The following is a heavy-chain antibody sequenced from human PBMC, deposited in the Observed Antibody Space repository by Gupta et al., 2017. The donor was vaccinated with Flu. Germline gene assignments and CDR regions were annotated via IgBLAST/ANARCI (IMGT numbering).Heavy chain of an antibody. D-gene: IGHD4-4*01. CDR2: ISGGGSSI. CDR3: ARDTSNSDDY. Sequence: NWVRQAPGEGLEWVSSISGGGSSIYYSDTVKGRFTITSDNAKNSLFLQMDSLRVEDTAVYYCARDTSNSDDYWGQGTVVTVSS. J-gene: IGHJ4*02. V-gene: IGHV3-21*01.